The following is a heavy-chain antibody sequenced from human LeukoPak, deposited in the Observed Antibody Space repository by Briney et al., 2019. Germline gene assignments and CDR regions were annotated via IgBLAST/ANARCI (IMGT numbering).Heavy chain of an antibody. D-gene: IGHD3-10*01. Sequence: GGSLRLSCAASGFIFSTYGMHWVRQAPGKGLEWVAVIWYDGSNRNYADSVKGRFTISRDNSKNTVYLQMNSLRGEDTAVYYCARERGSGSHYAIDNWGQGTMVTVSS. V-gene: IGHV3-33*01. CDR2: IWYDGSNR. CDR3: ARERGSGSHYAIDN. CDR1: GFIFSTYG. J-gene: IGHJ3*02.